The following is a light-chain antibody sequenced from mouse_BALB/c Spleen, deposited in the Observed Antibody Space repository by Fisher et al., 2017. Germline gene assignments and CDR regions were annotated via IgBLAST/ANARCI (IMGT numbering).Light chain of an antibody. CDR1: SSVSY. Sequence: IVITQTPAIMSASPGEKVTITCSASSSVSYMHWFQQKSGTSPKLLIYSTSNLASGVPARFSGSGSGTSYSLTISRMEAEDAATYYCQQRSSYPFTFGSGTKLEIK. V-gene: IGKV4-57*01. CDR2: STS. CDR3: QQRSSYPFT. J-gene: IGKJ4*01.